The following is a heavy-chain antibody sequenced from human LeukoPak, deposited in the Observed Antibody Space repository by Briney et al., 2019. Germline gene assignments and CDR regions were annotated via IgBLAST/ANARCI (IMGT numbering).Heavy chain of an antibody. CDR3: ARGFSTVTTQYNWFDP. V-gene: IGHV4-34*01. Sequence: SETLSLTCAVHGGSFSGYDWSWIRQPPGKGLEWIGEINHSGSTNYNPSLKSRVTISVDTSKNQFSLKLSSVTAADTAVYYSARGFSTVTTQYNWFDPWGQGTLVTVSS. D-gene: IGHD4-17*01. J-gene: IGHJ5*02. CDR1: GGSFSGYD. CDR2: INHSGST.